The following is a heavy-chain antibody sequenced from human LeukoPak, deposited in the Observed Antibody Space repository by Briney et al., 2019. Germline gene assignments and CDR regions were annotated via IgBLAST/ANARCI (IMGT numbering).Heavy chain of an antibody. CDR1: GYTFTSYG. CDR3: ARETPRWTDDDVFDI. V-gene: IGHV1-18*01. CDR2: ISAYNGNT. J-gene: IGHJ3*02. D-gene: IGHD1-1*01. Sequence: GASVKVSCKASGYTFTSYGISWVRQAPGQGLEWMGWISAYNGNTNYAQKLQGRVTMTKDTSTSTAYMELRSLRSDDTAVYSWARETPRWTDDDVFDIWGKGTMVTVSS.